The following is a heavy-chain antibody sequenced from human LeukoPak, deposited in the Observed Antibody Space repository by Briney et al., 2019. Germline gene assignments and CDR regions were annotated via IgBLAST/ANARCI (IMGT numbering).Heavy chain of an antibody. CDR3: ARHQGRPGIAVAGLIYYFDY. V-gene: IGHV1-18*01. CDR1: GYTFTSYA. D-gene: IGHD6-19*01. J-gene: IGHJ4*02. Sequence: ASVKVSCKASGYTFTSYAMNWVRQAPGQGLEWMGWISAYNGNTNYAQKLQGRVTMTTDTSTSTAYMELRSLRSDDTAVYYCARHQGRPGIAVAGLIYYFDYWGQGTLVTVSS. CDR2: ISAYNGNT.